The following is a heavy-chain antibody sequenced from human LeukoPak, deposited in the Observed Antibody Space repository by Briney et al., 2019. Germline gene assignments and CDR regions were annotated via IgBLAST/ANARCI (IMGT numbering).Heavy chain of an antibody. V-gene: IGHV4-34*01. CDR3: AKGYYGSGSHCCHMDV. D-gene: IGHD3-10*01. CDR1: VGSFSGYY. Sequence: PSETLSLTCAVYVGSFSGYYWSWIRQPPGKGLEWIGEINHSGSTNYNSSLKSRVTISVDTSKNQFSLKLSSVTAADTAVYYCAKGYYGSGSHCCHMDVWGKGTTITVS. J-gene: IGHJ6*03. CDR2: INHSGST.